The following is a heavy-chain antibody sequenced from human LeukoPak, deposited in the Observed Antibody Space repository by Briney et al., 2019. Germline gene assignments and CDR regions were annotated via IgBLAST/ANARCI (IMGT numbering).Heavy chain of an antibody. CDR1: GFTFDDYA. CDR2: ISWNSGSI. V-gene: IGHV3-9*01. D-gene: IGHD2-2*01. J-gene: IGHJ1*01. CDR3: ATYSSSNGREFQY. Sequence: RAGRSLRLSCAASGFTFDDYAMHWVRQAPGKGLEWVSHISWNSGSIGYADSVKGRFTISRDNAKNSLYLQMNSLRAEDTAVYYCATYSSSNGREFQYWGQGTLVTVSS.